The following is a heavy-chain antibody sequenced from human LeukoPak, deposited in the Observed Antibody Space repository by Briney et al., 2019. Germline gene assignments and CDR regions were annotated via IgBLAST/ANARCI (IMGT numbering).Heavy chain of an antibody. V-gene: IGHV4-59*01. CDR1: GDPISSYY. D-gene: IGHD4-23*01. J-gene: IGHJ4*02. CDR3: ARGRTTVGY. CDR2: IYYSGST. Sequence: PSETLSLTCTVSGDPISSYYWSWIRQPPGKGLEWIGYIYYSGSTNYNPSLKSRVTISVDTSKNQFSLKLSSVTAADTAVYYCARGRTTVGYWGQGTLVTVSS.